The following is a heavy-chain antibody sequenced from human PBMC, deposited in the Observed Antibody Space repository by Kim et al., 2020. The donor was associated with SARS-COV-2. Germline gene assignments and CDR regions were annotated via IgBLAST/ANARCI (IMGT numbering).Heavy chain of an antibody. D-gene: IGHD3-10*02. Sequence: GGSLRLSCAASGFTFSSYGMHWVRQAPGKGLEWVAVISYDGSNKYYADSVKGRFTISRDNSKNTLYLQMNSLRAEDTAVYYCARDVRGVVDYWGQGTLVTVSS. V-gene: IGHV3-33*05. J-gene: IGHJ4*02. CDR1: GFTFSSYG. CDR2: ISYDGSNK. CDR3: ARDVRGVVDY.